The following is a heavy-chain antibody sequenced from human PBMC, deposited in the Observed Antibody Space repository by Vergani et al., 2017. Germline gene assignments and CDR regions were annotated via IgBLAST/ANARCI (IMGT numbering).Heavy chain of an antibody. D-gene: IGHD3-22*01. CDR3: TKAGQYDSDNFHDS. CDR1: GFSFSSFG. Sequence: QVQLVESGGGVVQPGRSLRLSCAASGFSFSSFGFHWVRQAPGKGLEWVAFIQYDGSDIFYADFVEGRFTISRDNSQTTVFLQMNSLRADDSAVYYCTKAGQYDSDNFHDSWGQGALVTVAS. V-gene: IGHV3-30*02. CDR2: IQYDGSDI. J-gene: IGHJ1*01.